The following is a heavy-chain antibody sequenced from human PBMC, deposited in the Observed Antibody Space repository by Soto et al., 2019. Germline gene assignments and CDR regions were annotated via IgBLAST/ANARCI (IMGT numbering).Heavy chain of an antibody. V-gene: IGHV3-23*01. CDR3: AKGPSNDYGDSGTLEDEPN. J-gene: IGHJ4*02. CDR1: GFTFSGYA. D-gene: IGHD4-17*01. Sequence: GGSLRLSCAASGFTFSGYAMSWVRQAPGKGLEWVSAISGSGGSTYYADSVKGRFTISRDNSKNTLYLQMNSLRAEDTAVYYCAKGPSNDYGDSGTLEDEPNWGQGTLVTVSS. CDR2: ISGSGGST.